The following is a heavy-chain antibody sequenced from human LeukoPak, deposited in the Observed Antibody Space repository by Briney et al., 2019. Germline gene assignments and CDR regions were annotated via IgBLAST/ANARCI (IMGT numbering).Heavy chain of an antibody. V-gene: IGHV4-34*01. J-gene: IGHJ4*02. CDR2: INHSGST. Sequence: PSETLSLTCAVYGGSFSGYYWSWIRQPPGKGLEWIGEINHSGSTNYNPSLKSRVTISVDTSKNQFSLKLSSVTAADTAVYYFARPYSSGWGFDYWGQGTLVTVSS. CDR1: GGSFSGYY. CDR3: ARPYSSGWGFDY. D-gene: IGHD6-19*01.